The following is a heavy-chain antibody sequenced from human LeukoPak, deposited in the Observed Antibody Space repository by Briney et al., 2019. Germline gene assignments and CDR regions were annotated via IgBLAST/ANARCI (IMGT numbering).Heavy chain of an antibody. D-gene: IGHD3-22*01. J-gene: IGHJ4*02. CDR2: INHSGST. V-gene: IGHV4-34*01. CDR3: ARSYGIHYYDSSGYANPLGY. Sequence: SETLSLTCAVYGGSFSGYYWSWIRQPPGKGLEWTGEINHSGSTNYNPSLKSRVTISVDTSKNQFSLKLSSVTAADTAVYYCARSYGIHYYDSSGYANPLGYWGQGTLVTVSS. CDR1: GGSFSGYY.